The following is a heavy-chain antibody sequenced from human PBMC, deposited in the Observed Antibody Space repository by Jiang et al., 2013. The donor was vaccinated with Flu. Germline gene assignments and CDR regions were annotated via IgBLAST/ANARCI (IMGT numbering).Heavy chain of an antibody. V-gene: IGHV3-74*01. CDR3: TRGLTTAATVTQGF. J-gene: IGHJ4*02. Sequence: GSVKGRFTISRDNAKNTLYLQMNSLRAEDTAVYYCTRGLTTAATVTQGFWGQGTLVTVS. D-gene: IGHD4-17*01.